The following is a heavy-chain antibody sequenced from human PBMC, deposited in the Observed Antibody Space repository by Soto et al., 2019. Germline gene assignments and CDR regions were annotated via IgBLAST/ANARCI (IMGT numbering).Heavy chain of an antibody. Sequence: HPGGSLRLSCAASGFTFSSFAMSWVRQAPGKGLEWVSAVSTSGGTTYYADSVKGRFTISRDNSKNTLYLQMNSLRAEDTAVYYCAKDLRSSSFKAPFFDYWGQGTLVTVSS. J-gene: IGHJ4*02. CDR2: VSTSGGTT. CDR3: AKDLRSSSFKAPFFDY. CDR1: GFTFSSFA. V-gene: IGHV3-23*01. D-gene: IGHD6-6*01.